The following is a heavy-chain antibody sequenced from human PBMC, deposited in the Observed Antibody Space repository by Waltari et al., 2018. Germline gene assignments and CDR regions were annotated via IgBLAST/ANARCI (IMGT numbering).Heavy chain of an antibody. CDR3: AREGKVGATQDAFDI. V-gene: IGHV3-21*01. D-gene: IGHD1-26*01. CDR1: GLTFSTYT. CDR2: ISSSSSYI. Sequence: EVQLVESGGGLVKPGGSRRLSWEASGLTFSTYTMNWFHQAPGKGLEWVSSISSSSSYIYYADSVKCRFTISRDNAKNSLYLQMNSLRAEDTAVYYCAREGKVGATQDAFDIWGQGTMVTVSS. J-gene: IGHJ3*02.